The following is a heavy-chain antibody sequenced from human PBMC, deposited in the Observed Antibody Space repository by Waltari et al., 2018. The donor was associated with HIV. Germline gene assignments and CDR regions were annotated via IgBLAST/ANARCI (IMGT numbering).Heavy chain of an antibody. CDR1: GFTFNDSF. J-gene: IGHJ3*01. D-gene: IGHD6-19*01. V-gene: IGHV3-11*01. Sequence: QVQLVESGGGLVMPGGSLRLSCAASGFTFNDSFMNWIRQAPGKGLEWISYITPTGDFMYYADSVRGRFTVSRDSAKNLLYLQVNSLTAEDTAVYYCARDAVTDDAFDLWGQGTMVTVSS. CDR3: ARDAVTDDAFDL. CDR2: ITPTGDFM.